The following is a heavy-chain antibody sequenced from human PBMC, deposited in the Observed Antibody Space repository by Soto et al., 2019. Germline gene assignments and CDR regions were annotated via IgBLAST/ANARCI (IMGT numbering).Heavy chain of an antibody. V-gene: IGHV1-69*13. CDR1: GGTFSIYA. J-gene: IGHJ4*02. CDR3: AGSITMIGVVPSSSPLDY. D-gene: IGHD3-22*01. CDR2: IIPIFGTA. Sequence: GASVKVSCKASGGTFSIYAISWVRQAPGQGLEWMGGIIPIFGTANYAQKFQGRVTITADESTSTAYMELSSLGSEDTAVYYCAGSITMIGVVPSSSPLDYWGQGTLVTVSS.